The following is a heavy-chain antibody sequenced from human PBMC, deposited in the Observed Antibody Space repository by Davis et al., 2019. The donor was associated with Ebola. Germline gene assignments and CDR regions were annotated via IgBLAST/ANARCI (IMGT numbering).Heavy chain of an antibody. V-gene: IGHV3-33*05. Sequence: GGSLRLSCAASSFMFDKYGMHWVRQAPGKGLEWVAVISYDGSKTSYLRSVEGRLTISRDNSKNTLYLQMESLRVDDTAVYYCARGVGATGLLYYYGMDVWGPGTTVTVSS. CDR3: ARGVGATGLLYYYGMDV. D-gene: IGHD1-26*01. CDR1: SFMFDKYG. CDR2: ISYDGSKT. J-gene: IGHJ6*02.